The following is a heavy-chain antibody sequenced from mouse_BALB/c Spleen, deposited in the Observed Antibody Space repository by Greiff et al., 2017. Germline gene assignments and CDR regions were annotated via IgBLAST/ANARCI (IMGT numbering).Heavy chain of an antibody. CDR2: IYPGDGST. V-gene: IGHV1S56*01. CDR1: GYTFTSYY. Sequence: QVQLQQSGPELVKPGASVRISCKASGYTFTSYYIHWVKQRPGQGLEWIGWIYPGDGSTKYNEKFKGKATLTADKSSSTAYMQLSSLTSENSAVYFCARRASYYFDYWGQGTTLTVSS. CDR3: ARRASYYFDY. J-gene: IGHJ2*01. D-gene: IGHD3-3*01.